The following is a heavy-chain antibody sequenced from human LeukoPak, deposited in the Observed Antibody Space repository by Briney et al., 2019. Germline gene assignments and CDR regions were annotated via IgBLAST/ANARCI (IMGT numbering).Heavy chain of an antibody. CDR2: ISASGSST. CDR1: GFTFSNYA. Sequence: VGSLRLSCAASGFTFSNYAMHWVRQAPGEGLEYVSAISASGSSTYYTNSVKGRFTFSRDNSKNTLYLQVGSLTVEDMAVYYCARSPSYFGSARYYFDSWGRGTLVTVSS. D-gene: IGHD3-10*01. J-gene: IGHJ4*02. CDR3: ARSPSYFGSARYYFDS. V-gene: IGHV3-64*01.